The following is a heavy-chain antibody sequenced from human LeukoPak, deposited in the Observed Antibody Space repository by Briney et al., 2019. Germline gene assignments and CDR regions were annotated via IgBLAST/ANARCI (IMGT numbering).Heavy chain of an antibody. J-gene: IGHJ5*02. CDR1: GFTFSTYW. Sequence: GGSLRLSCAASGFTFSTYWMSWVRQAPGKGLEWVANIKQDGSEKYYVDSVKGRFTISRDNAKNSLDLQMNSLSAEDTAVYYCARGSYGSGSYYSGEWFDPWGQGTLVTVSS. D-gene: IGHD3-10*01. V-gene: IGHV3-7*04. CDR3: ARGSYGSGSYYSGEWFDP. CDR2: IKQDGSEK.